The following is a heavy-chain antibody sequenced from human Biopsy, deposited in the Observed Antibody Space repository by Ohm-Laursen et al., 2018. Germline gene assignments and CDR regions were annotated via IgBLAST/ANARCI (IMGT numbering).Heavy chain of an antibody. V-gene: IGHV1-24*01. CDR3: AADINVWYVNY. CDR2: FAPENGKT. D-gene: IGHD6-13*01. J-gene: IGHJ4*02. Sequence: GASVKVSCKVSGYTLTELSMHWVRQAPGKGLEWMGGFAPENGKTVYAQNFQARVSMTEDTSTDTAYMELRSLRSEDTAVHYCAADINVWYVNYWGQGTQVTVPS. CDR1: GYTLTELS.